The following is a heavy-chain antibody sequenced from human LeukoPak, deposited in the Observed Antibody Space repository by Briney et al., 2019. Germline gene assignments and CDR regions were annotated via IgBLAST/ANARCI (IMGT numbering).Heavy chain of an antibody. CDR1: GYSFTTYW. V-gene: IGHV5-51*01. Sequence: GESLKISCKGSGYSFTTYWIGWVRQMPGKGLEWMGIIYPGDSDTRYSPSFQGQVTISADKSISTAYLQWSSLKVSDTAIYYCARRAYCGGDCYIDYWGQGSLVTVSS. CDR2: IYPGDSDT. D-gene: IGHD2-21*02. J-gene: IGHJ4*02. CDR3: ARRAYCGGDCYIDY.